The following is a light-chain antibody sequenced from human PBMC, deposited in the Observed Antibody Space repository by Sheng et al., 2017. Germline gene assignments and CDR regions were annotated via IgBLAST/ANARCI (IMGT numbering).Light chain of an antibody. CDR3: LLSFNGVQV. J-gene: IGLJ2*01. V-gene: IGLV7-46*01. Sequence: QAVVTQEPSLTVSPGGTVTLTCGSITGPVTTMHYPYWLQQTPGKAPRTLIYDTNHRQSWTPARFSGSLLGGNAALTLSGAQPDDEADYYCLLSFNGVQVFGGGTKVTVL. CDR2: DTN. CDR1: TGPVTTMHY.